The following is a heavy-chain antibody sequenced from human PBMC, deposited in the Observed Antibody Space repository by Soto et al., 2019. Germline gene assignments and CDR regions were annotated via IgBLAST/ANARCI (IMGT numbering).Heavy chain of an antibody. D-gene: IGHD5-12*01. CDR1: GCDFTTTW. CDR2: IKSKNDGGTL. Sequence: GGSLRLSCAASGCDFTTTWMNWIRLAPGKGLEWVARIKSKNDGGTLDYASPVKGRFTISRDDSKKTSYLQMNSLKTEDTAIYYCSTSGYGGFDYWGQGVLVTVSS. CDR3: STSGYGGFDY. J-gene: IGHJ4*02. V-gene: IGHV3-15*07.